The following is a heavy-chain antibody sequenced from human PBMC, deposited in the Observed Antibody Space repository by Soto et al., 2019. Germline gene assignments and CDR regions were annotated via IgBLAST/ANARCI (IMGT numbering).Heavy chain of an antibody. V-gene: IGHV1-46*01. CDR3: ARGIDIGQTYDYYGMDV. Sequence: QVQLGQSGSEVKKPGDSVKVSCAASGYTFTSYYVHWVRQAPGQGLEWMGVVNPSSGRITYAQKFRSRITMASDTSTSTVHVEMSSLRSEETAVYYSARGIDIGQTYDYYGMDVWGQGTTVTVSS. CDR1: GYTFTSYY. D-gene: IGHD2-15*01. J-gene: IGHJ6*02. CDR2: VNPSSGRI.